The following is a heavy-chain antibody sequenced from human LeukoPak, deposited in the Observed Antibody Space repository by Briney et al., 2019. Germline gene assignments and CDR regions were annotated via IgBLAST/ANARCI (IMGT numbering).Heavy chain of an antibody. V-gene: IGHV3-23*01. Sequence: HPGGSLRLSCAASGFTFSSYEMNWVRQAPGKGLEWVSSISGSGGSTYYADSVKGRFTISRDNSKNTLYLQMNSLRAEDTAVYYCAKLVGNPGGYWGQGTLVTVSS. D-gene: IGHD1-26*01. CDR3: AKLVGNPGGY. CDR2: ISGSGGST. CDR1: GFTFSSYE. J-gene: IGHJ4*02.